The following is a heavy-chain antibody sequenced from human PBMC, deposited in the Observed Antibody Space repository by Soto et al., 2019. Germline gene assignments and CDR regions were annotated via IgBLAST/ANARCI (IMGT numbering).Heavy chain of an antibody. D-gene: IGHD5-12*01. CDR2: IYYSGSS. CDR3: ARAIVVTVGGMDV. CDR1: GGSISNADYY. J-gene: IGHJ6*02. Sequence: QVQLQESGPGLVKPSQTLSLTCTVSGGSISNADYYWSWVRQPPGKGLEWIGYIYYSGSSFFNPSLKSRVTRSKDTSKNQFPLRLTSVTAADTAVYYCARAIVVTVGGMDVWGRGTTVTVSS. V-gene: IGHV4-30-4*01.